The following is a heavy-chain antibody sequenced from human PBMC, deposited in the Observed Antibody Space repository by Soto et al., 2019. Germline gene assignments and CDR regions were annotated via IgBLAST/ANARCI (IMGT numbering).Heavy chain of an antibody. Sequence: GGSLRLSCAASGFTFSSYAMSWVRQAPGKGLEWVSAISGSGGSTYYADSVKGRLTISRDNSKNTLYLQMNSLRAEDTAVYSCAKDLSSSSCSYFDYWGQGTLVTVSS. CDR1: GFTFSSYA. CDR3: AKDLSSSSCSYFDY. CDR2: ISGSGGST. J-gene: IGHJ4*02. D-gene: IGHD6-6*01. V-gene: IGHV3-23*01.